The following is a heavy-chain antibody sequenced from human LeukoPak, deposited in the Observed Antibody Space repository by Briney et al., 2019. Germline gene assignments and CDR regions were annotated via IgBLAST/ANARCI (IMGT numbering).Heavy chain of an antibody. CDR2: IKQDESEK. CDR1: GFTFSNYW. D-gene: IGHD5-12*01. J-gene: IGHJ4*02. CDR3: ARDPSGSDFDY. Sequence: PGRSLRLSCAASGFTFSNYWMSWVRQAPGKGLEWVANIKQDESEKFYVDSVKGRSTISRDNAKNSLYLQMNSLRAEDTAVYYCARDPSGSDFDYWGQGTLVTVSS. V-gene: IGHV3-7*01.